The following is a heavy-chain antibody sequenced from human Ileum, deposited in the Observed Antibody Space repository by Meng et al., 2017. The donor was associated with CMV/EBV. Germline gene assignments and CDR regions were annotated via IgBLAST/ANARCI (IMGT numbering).Heavy chain of an antibody. CDR2: ISGSGGST. J-gene: IGHJ6*02. V-gene: IGHV3-23*01. Sequence: GESLKISCASSGFTFSSYAMSWVRQAPGKVLELVSAISGSGGSTYYPDSVKGRFTIFRDNSKNTLYLQMNSLRAEDTAVYYCAKRIGVVVGARFYYGMDVWGQGTTVTVSS. D-gene: IGHD3-22*01. CDR1: GFTFSSYA. CDR3: AKRIGVVVGARFYYGMDV.